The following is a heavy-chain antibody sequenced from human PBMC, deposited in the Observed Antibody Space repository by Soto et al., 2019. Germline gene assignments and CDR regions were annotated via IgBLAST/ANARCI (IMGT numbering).Heavy chain of an antibody. D-gene: IGHD4-17*01. V-gene: IGHV4-59*01. CDR2: ISYSGST. CDR1: GGSISSYY. Sequence: SETLSLTCTVSGGSISSYYWNWIRQPPGKGLEWIGYISYSGSTNYNPSLKSRVTISVDTSKKQFSLKLSSVTAADTAVYYCARSRTTVVTLDYWGQGTLVTVSS. CDR3: ARSRTTVVTLDY. J-gene: IGHJ4*02.